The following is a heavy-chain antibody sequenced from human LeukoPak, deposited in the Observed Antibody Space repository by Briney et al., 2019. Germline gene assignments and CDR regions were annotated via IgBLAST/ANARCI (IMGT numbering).Heavy chain of an antibody. D-gene: IGHD4-17*01. V-gene: IGHV4-34*01. J-gene: IGHJ4*02. Sequence: PSETLSLTCAVYSGSFSGYSWSWIRQPPGKGLEWIGEINHSGSINYNPSVRSRVTISEDTSKNQFSQKLNSVTAADTAVYYCARGRGDEYGDYDYWGQGSLVTVSS. CDR3: ARGRGDEYGDYDY. CDR1: SGSFSGYS. CDR2: INHSGSI.